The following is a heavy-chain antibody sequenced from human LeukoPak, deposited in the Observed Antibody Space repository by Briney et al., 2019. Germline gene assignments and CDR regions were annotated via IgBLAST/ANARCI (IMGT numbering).Heavy chain of an antibody. CDR2: MNPNSGNT. J-gene: IGHJ1*01. CDR1: GYTFTSYD. D-gene: IGHD2-8*02. CDR3: ARSYTGQKGYFQH. Sequence: ASVKVSCKASGYTFTSYDINWVRQATGQGLKWMGWMNPNSGNTGYAQKFQGRVTMTRNTSISTAYMELSSLRSEDTAVYYCARSYTGQKGYFQHWGQGTLVTVSS. V-gene: IGHV1-8*01.